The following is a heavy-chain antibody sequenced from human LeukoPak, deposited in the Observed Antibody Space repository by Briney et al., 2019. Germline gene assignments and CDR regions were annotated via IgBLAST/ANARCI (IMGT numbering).Heavy chain of an antibody. Sequence: GGSLRLSCAASGFTFDKAWMTWVRQAPGKGLEWVGRIKGKIHGGTIDYAAPVKGRFTISRDNSKNTLYLQMKSLRAEDTAVYYCARGQGTIPDSVPLDIWGQGTMVTVSS. CDR2: IKGKIHGGTI. J-gene: IGHJ3*02. CDR3: ARGQGTIPDSVPLDI. CDR1: GFTFDKAW. D-gene: IGHD5/OR15-5a*01. V-gene: IGHV3-15*01.